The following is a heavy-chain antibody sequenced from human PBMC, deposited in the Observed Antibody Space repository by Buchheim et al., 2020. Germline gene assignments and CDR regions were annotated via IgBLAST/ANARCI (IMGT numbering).Heavy chain of an antibody. Sequence: QVQLVQSGAEVKKPGASVKVSCKASGYTFTGYYMHWVRQAPGQGLEWMGWINPNSGGTNYAQKFQGWVTMTRDTSISTAYMELSRLRSDDTAVYYCARSGYFDPLIGSNNYYYYYGMDVWGQGTT. D-gene: IGHD3-9*01. CDR2: INPNSGGT. CDR3: ARSGYFDPLIGSNNYYYYYGMDV. V-gene: IGHV1-2*04. CDR1: GYTFTGYY. J-gene: IGHJ6*02.